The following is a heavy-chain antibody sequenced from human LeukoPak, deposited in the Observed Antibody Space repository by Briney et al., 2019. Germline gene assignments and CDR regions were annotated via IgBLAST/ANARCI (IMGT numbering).Heavy chain of an antibody. V-gene: IGHV4-34*01. CDR3: ARRLCSGGSCYQRWFDP. CDR2: INHSGST. CDR1: GGSISSYY. D-gene: IGHD2-15*01. Sequence: SETLSLTCTVSGGSISSYYWSWIRQPPGKGLEWIGEINHSGSTNYNPSLKSRVTISVDTSKNQLSLKLSSVTAADTAVYYCARRLCSGGSCYQRWFDPWGQGTLVTVSS. J-gene: IGHJ5*02.